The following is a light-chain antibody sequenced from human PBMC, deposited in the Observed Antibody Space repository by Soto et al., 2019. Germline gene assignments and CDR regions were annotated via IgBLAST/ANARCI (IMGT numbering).Light chain of an antibody. CDR2: KAS. Sequence: IQMTQSPSTLSASVGDRFTITCRASQTISNWLAWYQQKPGKAPKLLIYKASTLESGVPSRFSGSGSGTEFTLTISGLQPGDSATYYCQQYNSYSPTFGQGTRLE. V-gene: IGKV1-5*03. CDR1: QTISNW. J-gene: IGKJ5*01. CDR3: QQYNSYSPT.